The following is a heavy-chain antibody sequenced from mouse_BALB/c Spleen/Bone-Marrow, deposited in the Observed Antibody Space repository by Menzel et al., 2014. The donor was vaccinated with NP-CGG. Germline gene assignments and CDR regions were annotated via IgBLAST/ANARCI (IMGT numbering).Heavy chain of an antibody. Sequence: QVQLQQSGAELVRPGVSVKISCKGSGYTFTDYAMHWVKQSHAKSLEWIGVISTYYGDASYNQKFKGKATMTVVKSSSTAYMELARLTSEDSAIYYCASRGGSSWFAYWGQGTLVTVSA. CDR2: ISTYYGDA. CDR3: ASRGGSSWFAY. J-gene: IGHJ3*01. CDR1: GYTFTDYA. V-gene: IGHV1S137*01.